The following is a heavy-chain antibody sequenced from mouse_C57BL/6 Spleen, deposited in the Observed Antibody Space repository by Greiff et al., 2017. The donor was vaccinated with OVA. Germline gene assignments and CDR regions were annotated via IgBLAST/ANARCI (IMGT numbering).Heavy chain of an antibody. CDR1: GYTFTSYG. CDR3: ARSITTVVAPTGTYYFDY. J-gene: IGHJ2*01. D-gene: IGHD1-1*01. Sequence: QVQLQQSGAELARPGASVKLSCKASGYTFTSYGISWVKQSTGQGLEWIGEIYPRSGNTYYNEKFKGKATLTADKSSSTAYMELRSLTSEDAAVYFCARSITTVVAPTGTYYFDYRGQGTTLTVSS. CDR2: IYPRSGNT. V-gene: IGHV1-81*01.